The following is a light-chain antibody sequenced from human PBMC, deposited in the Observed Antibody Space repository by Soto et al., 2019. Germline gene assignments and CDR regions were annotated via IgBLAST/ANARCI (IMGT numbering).Light chain of an antibody. CDR1: QTINNN. J-gene: IGKJ1*01. CDR3: QQYDTLPRT. V-gene: IGKV3-15*01. Sequence: VMTQAPATLSVSPGERATLSCRASQTINNNVAWYQLKDGQVPRLVIYGASTRATDIPARFSGSGSGTDFTLTISSLEPEDFAMYYCQQYDTLPRTFGQGTKVDIK. CDR2: GAS.